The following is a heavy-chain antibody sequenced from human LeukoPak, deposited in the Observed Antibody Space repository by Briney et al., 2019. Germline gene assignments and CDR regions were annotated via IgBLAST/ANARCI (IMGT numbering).Heavy chain of an antibody. CDR2: ISAYKGNT. CDR1: GYTFTTYG. J-gene: IGHJ4*02. D-gene: IGHD3-22*01. V-gene: IGHV1-18*01. CDR3: ARDCDRSGYYCY. Sequence: ASVKVSCKASGYTFTTYGISWVRQAPGQGLEWMGWISAYKGNTNYAQKLQGRVAMTTDTSTSTAYMELRSLRSDDTAVYYCARDCDRSGYYCYWGQGTLVTVSS.